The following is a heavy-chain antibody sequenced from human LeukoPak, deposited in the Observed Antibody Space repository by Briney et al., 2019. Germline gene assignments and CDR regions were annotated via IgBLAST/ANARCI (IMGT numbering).Heavy chain of an antibody. CDR3: AKSSCGYYDYDY. CDR2: ISWSSGNI. D-gene: IGHD3-22*01. CDR1: GFTFDEYA. V-gene: IGHV3-9*01. J-gene: IGHJ4*02. Sequence: GGSLRLSCAASGFTFDEYAMLWVRQAPGKGLEWVSYISWSSGNIGYADSVRRRFTISRDNAKNALSVHMNSLRAEDTASYYWAKSSCGYYDYDYWGQGTLVTVSS.